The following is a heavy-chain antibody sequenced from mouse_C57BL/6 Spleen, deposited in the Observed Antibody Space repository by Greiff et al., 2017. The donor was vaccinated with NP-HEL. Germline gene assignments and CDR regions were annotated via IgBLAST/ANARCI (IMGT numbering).Heavy chain of an antibody. V-gene: IGHV1-64*01. CDR2: IHPNSGST. J-gene: IGHJ2*01. CDR3: ARRTDGYYVPFDY. Sequence: VQLQQPGAELVKPGASVKLSCKASGYTFTSYWMHWVKQRPGQGLEWIGMIHPNSGSTNYNEKFKSKATLTVDKSSSTAYMQLSSLTSEDSAVYYCARRTDGYYVPFDYWGQGTTLTVSS. D-gene: IGHD2-3*01. CDR1: GYTFTSYW.